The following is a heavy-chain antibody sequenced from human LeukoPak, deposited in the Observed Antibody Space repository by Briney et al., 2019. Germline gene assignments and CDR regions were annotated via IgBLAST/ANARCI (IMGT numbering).Heavy chain of an antibody. J-gene: IGHJ5*02. Sequence: PSETLSLTCTVSGGSISSYYWSWIRQPPGKGLEWIGYIYYSGSTNYNPSLKSRVTISVDTSKNQFSLKLSSVTAADTAVYYCARVSLYCSGGSCYDWFDPWGQGTLVTVSS. CDR3: ARVSLYCSGGSCYDWFDP. V-gene: IGHV4-59*01. CDR2: IYYSGST. D-gene: IGHD2-15*01. CDR1: GGSISSYY.